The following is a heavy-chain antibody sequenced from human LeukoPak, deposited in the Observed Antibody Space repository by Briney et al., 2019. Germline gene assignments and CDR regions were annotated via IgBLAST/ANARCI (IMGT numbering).Heavy chain of an antibody. CDR2: ISGSGGST. CDR3: AKDLVGSSWNFFFDY. D-gene: IGHD6-13*01. V-gene: IGHV3-23*01. CDR1: GFTFSSYA. Sequence: PGGSLRLSCAASGFTFSSYAMSWVRQAPGKGLEWVSAISGSGGSTYCADSVKGRFTISRDNSKNTLYLQMNSLRAEDTAVYYCAKDLVGSSWNFFFDYWGQGTLVTVSS. J-gene: IGHJ4*02.